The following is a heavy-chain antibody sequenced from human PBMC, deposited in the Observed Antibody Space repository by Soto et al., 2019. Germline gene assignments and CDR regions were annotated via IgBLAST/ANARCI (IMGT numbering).Heavy chain of an antibody. CDR2: ISAYNGDT. CDR3: ARSSGTYPPSRYYYGLDV. D-gene: IGHD1-26*01. Sequence: GASVKVSCKASGYTFTSYGFSWVRQAPGRGLEWMGWISAYNGDTNYPQKFQARVTMTTDTSTSTAYLDLRSLRSDDTAVYYCARSSGTYPPSRYYYGLDVWGQGTTVTVSS. CDR1: GYTFTSYG. V-gene: IGHV1-18*01. J-gene: IGHJ6*02.